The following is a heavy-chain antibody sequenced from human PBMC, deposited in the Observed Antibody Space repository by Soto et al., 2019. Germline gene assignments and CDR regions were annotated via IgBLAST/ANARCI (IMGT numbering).Heavy chain of an antibody. CDR2: LYYSGSI. D-gene: IGHD3-10*02. Sequence: ETLSLTCTVSGASISRYNWAWIPRPPGKGPEWLGYLYYSGSIDYNPSLKSRVTITVDPSRNQFSLKLRSVTSADTSVYYYAREYVNDAFHIWGQGTMVTVSS. CDR1: GASISRYN. CDR3: AREYVNDAFHI. J-gene: IGHJ3*02. V-gene: IGHV4-59*01.